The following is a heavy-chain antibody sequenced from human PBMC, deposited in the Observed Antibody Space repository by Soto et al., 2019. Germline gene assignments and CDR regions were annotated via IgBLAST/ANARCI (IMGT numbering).Heavy chain of an antibody. CDR2: IYHGGST. CDR3: ARVPPP. J-gene: IGHJ5*02. Sequence: QLQLQESGSGLVKPSQTLSLTCAVSGGSITSGGYSWSWIRQPPGKGLEWIGYIYHGGSTYYNLSLKRRVAISVDRSKNQFSMTLSSVTAADRAVYYCARVPPPWGQGTLVTVSS. CDR1: GGSITSGGYS. V-gene: IGHV4-30-2*01.